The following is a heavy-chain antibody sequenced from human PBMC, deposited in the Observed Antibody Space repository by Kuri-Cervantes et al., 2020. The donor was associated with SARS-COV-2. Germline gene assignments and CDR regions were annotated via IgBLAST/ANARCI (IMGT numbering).Heavy chain of an antibody. CDR1: GFTFSSYW. Sequence: GGSLRLSCAASGFTFSSYWMSWVRQAPGKGLEWVANIKQDGSEKYYVDSVKGRFTISRDNAKNSLYLQMNSLRAEDTAVYYCANGGSGYYLHDAFDIWGQGTMVTVSS. CDR3: ANGGSGYYLHDAFDI. CDR2: IKQDGSEK. J-gene: IGHJ3*02. V-gene: IGHV3-7*03. D-gene: IGHD3-22*01.